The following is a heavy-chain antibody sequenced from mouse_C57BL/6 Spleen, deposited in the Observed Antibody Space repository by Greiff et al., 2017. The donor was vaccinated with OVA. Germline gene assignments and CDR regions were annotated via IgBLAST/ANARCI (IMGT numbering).Heavy chain of an antibody. Sequence: VQLQQSGPELVKPGASVKISCKASGYAFSSSWMNWAKQRPGKGLEWIGRIYPGDGDTNYNGKFKGKATLTADKSSSTAYLQLSSLTSEDSAVYFCARLYAMDYWGQGTSVTVSS. CDR2: IYPGDGDT. CDR3: ARLYAMDY. V-gene: IGHV1-82*01. CDR1: GYAFSSSW. J-gene: IGHJ4*01.